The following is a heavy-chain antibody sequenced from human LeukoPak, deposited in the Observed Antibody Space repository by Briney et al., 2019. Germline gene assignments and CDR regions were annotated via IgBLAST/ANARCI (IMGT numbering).Heavy chain of an antibody. V-gene: IGHV3-7*01. J-gene: IGHJ4*02. D-gene: IGHD3-3*01. CDR3: ARDHTGYYDFWSGYYTVYYFDY. Sequence: GGSLRLSCAASGFTFSSYWMSWVRQAPGKRLEWVANIKQDGSEKYYVDSVKGRFTISRDNAKNSLYLQMNSLRAEDTAVYYCARDHTGYYDFWSGYYTVYYFDYWGQGTLVTVSS. CDR2: IKQDGSEK. CDR1: GFTFSSYW.